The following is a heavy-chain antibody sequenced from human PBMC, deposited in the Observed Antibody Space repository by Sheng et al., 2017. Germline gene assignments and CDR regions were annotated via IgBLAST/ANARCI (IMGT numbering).Heavy chain of an antibody. CDR3: ARDLGIRGGSYYYMDV. CDR1: GFPFSDIY. Sequence: QVQLVESGGGLVKPGGSLRLSCAASGFPFSDIYMYWIRQAPGKGLEWVSYISSSSTYTNYADSVKGRFTISRDDAKNSLYLQMNTLRVEDTAVYYCARDLGIRGGSYYYMDVWGKGTTVTVSS. D-gene: IGHD3-10*01. CDR2: ISSSSTYT. J-gene: IGHJ6*03. V-gene: IGHV3-11*05.